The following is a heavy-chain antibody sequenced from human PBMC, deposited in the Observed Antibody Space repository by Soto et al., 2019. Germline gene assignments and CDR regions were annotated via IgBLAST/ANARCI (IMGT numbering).Heavy chain of an antibody. D-gene: IGHD4-17*01. CDR2: ISGSGATT. CDR1: GFTFSSYD. CDR3: ARPRTTVATFHAFDI. Sequence: GGSLRLSCAASGFTFSSYDMNWVRQAPGRGLEWVSAISGSGATTYYADSVKGRFTISRDNSKNTFYLQVNSLRVEDTGVYYCARPRTTVATFHAFDIWGQGTVVTVSS. V-gene: IGHV3-23*01. J-gene: IGHJ3*02.